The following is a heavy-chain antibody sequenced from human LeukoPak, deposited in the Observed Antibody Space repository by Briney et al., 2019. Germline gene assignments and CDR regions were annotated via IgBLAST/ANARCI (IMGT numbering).Heavy chain of an antibody. J-gene: IGHJ5*02. D-gene: IGHD6-19*01. Sequence: GGSLRLSCAASGFTFSSYAMSWVRQAPGKGLEWVSAISGSGGSTYYADSVKSRFTISRDNSKNTLYLQMNSLRAEDTAVYYCAKRRYSSGWYEGTWGQGTLVAVSS. V-gene: IGHV3-23*01. CDR1: GFTFSSYA. CDR3: AKRRYSSGWYEGT. CDR2: ISGSGGST.